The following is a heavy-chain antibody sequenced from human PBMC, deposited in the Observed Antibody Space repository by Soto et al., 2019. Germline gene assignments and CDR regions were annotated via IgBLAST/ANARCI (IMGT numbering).Heavy chain of an antibody. Sequence: QITLKESGPPLVKPTQPLTLTCTFSGFSLTTRGVGVGWIRQPPGKALEWLALIYWDDDEGYSPSLKSRLNITKDTSKNQLVLTMTNMDPVYTATYYCAHRPRGYCYHFDYWGQGTLVTVSS. V-gene: IGHV2-5*02. D-gene: IGHD5-18*01. CDR1: GFSLTTRGVG. CDR3: AHRPRGYCYHFDY. CDR2: IYWDDDE. J-gene: IGHJ4*02.